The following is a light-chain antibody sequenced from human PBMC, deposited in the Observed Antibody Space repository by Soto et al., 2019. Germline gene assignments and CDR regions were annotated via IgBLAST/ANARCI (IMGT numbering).Light chain of an antibody. CDR2: EVS. V-gene: IGLV2-14*01. Sequence: QSVLTQPASASGSPGQSITISCTGTSSDVGGYSYVSWYQQHPGKTPKLMIYEVSNRPSGVSHRFSGSKSGNTASLTISGLQTEDEAAYYCSSFSSITREVFRGGTPLTVL. CDR3: SSFSSITREV. J-gene: IGLJ2*01. CDR1: SSDVGGYSY.